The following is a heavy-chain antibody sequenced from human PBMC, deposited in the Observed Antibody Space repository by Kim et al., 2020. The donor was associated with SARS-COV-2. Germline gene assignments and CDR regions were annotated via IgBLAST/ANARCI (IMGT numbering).Heavy chain of an antibody. V-gene: IGHV4-31*02. J-gene: IGHJ6*02. D-gene: IGHD2-2*01. Sequence: SRVTISVDTSKNQFSLKLSSVTAADTAVYYCARSSGDIVVVPAAPGGMDVWGQGTTVTVSS. CDR3: ARSSGDIVVVPAAPGGMDV.